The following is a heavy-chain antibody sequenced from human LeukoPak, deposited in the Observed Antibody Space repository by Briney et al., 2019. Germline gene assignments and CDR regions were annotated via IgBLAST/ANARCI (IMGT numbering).Heavy chain of an antibody. V-gene: IGHV4-4*07. CDR2: IYGSGAS. J-gene: IGHJ6*03. CDR1: GATMSLAF. D-gene: IGHD4-17*01. CDR3: AKESFYDYGDGGPYFYYLDV. Sequence: SETLSLTCSFPGATMSLAFWTWIRQPAGKGLEWIGRIYGSGASHSNPSLKSRLTMSVDTSKNQFSLNLSSVTAADTAVYYCAKESFYDYGDGGPYFYYLDVWGKGTTVIVSS.